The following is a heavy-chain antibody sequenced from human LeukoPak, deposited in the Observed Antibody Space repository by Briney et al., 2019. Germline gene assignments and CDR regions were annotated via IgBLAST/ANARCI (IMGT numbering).Heavy chain of an antibody. CDR2: ISSSSSTI. V-gene: IGHV3-48*04. CDR3: ARGDAYFDY. Sequence: GGSLRLSCAASGFTFSSYSMNWVRQAPGKGLEWVSYISSSSSTIYYADSVKGRFTISRDNAKNSLYLQMNSLRAEDTAVYYCARGDAYFDYWGQGTLVTVSS. CDR1: GFTFSSYS. J-gene: IGHJ4*02.